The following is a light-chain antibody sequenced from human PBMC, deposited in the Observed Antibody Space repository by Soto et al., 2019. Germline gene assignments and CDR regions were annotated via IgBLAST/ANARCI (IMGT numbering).Light chain of an antibody. CDR1: QSVSSGY. J-gene: IGKJ4*01. V-gene: IGKV3-20*01. CDR3: QQYGSSPIT. CDR2: RAS. Sequence: VLTPSPGTLSLSPGERATLSCRVSQSVSSGYLAWYQRKPGQAPKVLIYRASIRATGIPDRFTGSGSGTDFTLTISRLEPEDFAVYYCQQYGSSPITFGEGTKVDI.